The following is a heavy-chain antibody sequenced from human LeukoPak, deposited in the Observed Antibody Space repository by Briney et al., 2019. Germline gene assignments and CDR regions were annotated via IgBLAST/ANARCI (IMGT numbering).Heavy chain of an antibody. CDR1: GFTFRSYW. CDR2: MKLDGSEE. V-gene: IGHV3-7*01. D-gene: IGHD2-15*01. CDR3: ARWARYCSSGSCYSWFDP. J-gene: IGHJ5*02. Sequence: GGSLRLSCAASGFTFRSYWMSWVRQAPGKGLEWVANMKLDGSEEYYVDSVKGRFTISSDNAKNSLYLQMTSLRVDDTAVYYCARWARYCSSGSCYSWFDPWGQGTLVTVSS.